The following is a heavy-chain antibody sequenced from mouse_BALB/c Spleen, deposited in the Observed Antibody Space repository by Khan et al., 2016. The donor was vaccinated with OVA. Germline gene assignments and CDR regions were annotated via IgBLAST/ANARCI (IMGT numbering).Heavy chain of an antibody. V-gene: IGHV1S137*01. CDR1: GYTFTDYA. CDR3: ARNYYGTRNAMDY. D-gene: IGHD1-1*01. J-gene: IGHJ4*01. Sequence: VQLQESGAELVRPGVSVKISCKGSGYTFTDYAMHWVKQSHAKSLEWIGVISTYYDDASYNQQFKGKATMTVDKSSSPAYLELARLTSEDSAIYYCARNYYGTRNAMDYWGQGTSVTVSS. CDR2: ISTYYDDA.